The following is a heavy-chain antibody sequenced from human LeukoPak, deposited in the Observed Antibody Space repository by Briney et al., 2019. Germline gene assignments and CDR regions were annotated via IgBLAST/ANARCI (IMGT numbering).Heavy chain of an antibody. CDR3: ARFITPGYSGSYLGAFDI. J-gene: IGHJ3*02. D-gene: IGHD1-26*01. V-gene: IGHV1-18*01. CDR2: ISAYNGNT. CDR1: GYTFTSYG. Sequence: ASVKISCKASGYTFTSYGISGVRQAPGQGLEWMGWISAYNGNTNYAQKLQGRVTMTTDTSTSTAYMELRSLRSDDSAVYYCARFITPGYSGSYLGAFDIWGQGKMVTVSS.